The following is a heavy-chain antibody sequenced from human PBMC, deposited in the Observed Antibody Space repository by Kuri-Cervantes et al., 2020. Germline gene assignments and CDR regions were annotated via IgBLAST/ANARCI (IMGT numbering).Heavy chain of an antibody. Sequence: GGSLRLSCAASGFSFSDFGMHWVRQAPGKGLEWVAVISDDGSNNYYADSVQGRFTISRDNSKNTLYLQMNSLRAEDTAVYYCAKSPSFRGCPYHLDYWGQGTLVTVSS. V-gene: IGHV3-30*18. J-gene: IGHJ4*02. CDR2: ISDDGSNN. CDR3: AKSPSFRGCPYHLDY. D-gene: IGHD2-2*01. CDR1: GFSFSDFG.